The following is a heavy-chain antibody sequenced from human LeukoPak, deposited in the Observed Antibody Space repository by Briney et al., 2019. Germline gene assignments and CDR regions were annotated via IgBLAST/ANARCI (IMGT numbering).Heavy chain of an antibody. CDR1: GGSISSGGYY. J-gene: IGHJ4*02. CDR3: ARGSSWYVY. CDR2: INHSGST. Sequence: SETLSLTCTVSGGSISSGGYYWSWIRQPPGKGLEWIGEINHSGSTNYNPSLKSRVTISVDTSKNQFSLKLSSVTAADTAVYYCARGSSWYVYWGQGTLVTVSS. V-gene: IGHV4-39*07. D-gene: IGHD6-13*01.